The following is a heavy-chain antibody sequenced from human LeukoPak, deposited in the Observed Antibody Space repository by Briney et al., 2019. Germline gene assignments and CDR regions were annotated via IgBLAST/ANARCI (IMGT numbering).Heavy chain of an antibody. Sequence: SETLSLTCAVYGGSFSGYYWSWIRQPPGKGLEWIGEINHSGSTNYNPSLKSRVTISVDTSKNQFSLKLSSVTAADTAVYYCARGSKWLRSRIDYWGQGTLVTVSS. D-gene: IGHD5-12*01. CDR2: INHSGST. CDR3: ARGSKWLRSRIDY. V-gene: IGHV4-34*01. CDR1: GGSFSGYY. J-gene: IGHJ4*02.